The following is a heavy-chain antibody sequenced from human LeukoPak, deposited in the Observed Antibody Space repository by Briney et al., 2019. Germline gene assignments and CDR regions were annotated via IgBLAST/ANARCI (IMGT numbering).Heavy chain of an antibody. V-gene: IGHV1-18*01. CDR2: ISAYNGNT. D-gene: IGHD6-13*01. J-gene: IGHJ4*02. Sequence: ASVKVSCRASGYTFTSYGVSWVRQAPGQGLEWMGWISAYNGNTNYAQKLQGRVTMTTDTSTSTAYMELRSLRSDDTAVYYCARLGIAAAAHYFDYWGQGTLVTVSS. CDR1: GYTFTSYG. CDR3: ARLGIAAAAHYFDY.